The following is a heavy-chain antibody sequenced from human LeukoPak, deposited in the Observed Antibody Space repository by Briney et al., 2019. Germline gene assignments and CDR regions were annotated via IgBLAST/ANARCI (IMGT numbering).Heavy chain of an antibody. J-gene: IGHJ4*02. Sequence: QPWGVLRLSCAASGFTFSSYAMHWVRQAPGKGLEWVAVISYDGSNKYYADSVKGRFTISRDNSKNTLYLQMNSLRAEDTAVYYCARDLDVPEYYFDYWGQGTLVTVSS. V-gene: IGHV3-30-3*01. CDR1: GFTFSSYA. CDR3: ARDLDVPEYYFDY. CDR2: ISYDGSNK. D-gene: IGHD3-3*01.